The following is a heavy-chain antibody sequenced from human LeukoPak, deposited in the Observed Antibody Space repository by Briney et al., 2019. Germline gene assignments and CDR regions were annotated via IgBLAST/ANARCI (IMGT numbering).Heavy chain of an antibody. CDR3: ARVDQLLSHGMDV. Sequence: PSETLSLTCTVSGGFISNYYWTWVRQTPATGLEWIGYINYSGSAHYNPSLKSRVTISLDTSQSQFSLKLRSVTVADPAVYFCARVDQLLSHGMDVWGQGTAVTISS. CDR2: INYSGSA. CDR1: GGFISNYY. J-gene: IGHJ6*02. D-gene: IGHD2-2*01. V-gene: IGHV4-59*01.